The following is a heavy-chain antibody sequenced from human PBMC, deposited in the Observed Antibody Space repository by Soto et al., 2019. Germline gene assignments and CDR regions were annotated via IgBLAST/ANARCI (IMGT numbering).Heavy chain of an antibody. CDR2: ISYDGSNK. CDR1: GFTFSSYA. V-gene: IGHV3-30-3*01. Sequence: GGSLRLSCAASGFTFSSYAMHWVRQAPGKGLEWVAVISYDGSNKYYADSVKGRFTISRDNSKNTLYLQMNSLRAEDTAVYYCAGDPYSSGWFYYYYGMDVWGEGTTVTVSS. CDR3: AGDPYSSGWFYYYYGMDV. D-gene: IGHD6-19*01. J-gene: IGHJ6*04.